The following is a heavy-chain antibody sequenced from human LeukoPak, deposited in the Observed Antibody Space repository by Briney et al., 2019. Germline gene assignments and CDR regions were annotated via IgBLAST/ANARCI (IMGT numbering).Heavy chain of an antibody. CDR1: GGTFSSYA. CDR3: ARDNEGYCSGGSCSEFRFNL. Sequence: SVKVSRKASGGTFSSYAISWVRQAPGQGLEWMGRIIPILGIANYAQKFQGRVTITADKSTSTAYMELSSLRSEDTAVYYCARDNEGYCSGGSCSEFRFNLWGQGSLVTVSS. J-gene: IGHJ5*02. CDR2: IIPILGIA. D-gene: IGHD2-15*01. V-gene: IGHV1-69*04.